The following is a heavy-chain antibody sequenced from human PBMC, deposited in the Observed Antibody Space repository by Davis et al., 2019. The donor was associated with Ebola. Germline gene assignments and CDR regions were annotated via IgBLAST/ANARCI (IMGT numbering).Heavy chain of an antibody. CDR1: GFTFSTHA. CDR3: AKEEGRRGQWMPHFDH. J-gene: IGHJ4*02. V-gene: IGHV3-23*01. D-gene: IGHD3-10*01. CDR2: ISGSGDRI. Sequence: PGGSLRLSCTASGFTFSTHAMSWVRQAPGKGLEWVSSISGSGDRIYYADSVKGRFTISRDNSKNMMYLQMNSLRSEDAGVYYCAKEEGRRGQWMPHFDHWGQGTLVTVSS.